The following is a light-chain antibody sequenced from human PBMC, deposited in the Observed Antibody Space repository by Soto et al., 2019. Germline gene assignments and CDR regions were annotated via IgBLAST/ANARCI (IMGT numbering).Light chain of an antibody. CDR3: QLYDSRPAT. J-gene: IGKJ2*01. Sequence: DIQMTQSPSSLSASVGDRVTFTCQASQDISNSLNWYQQKLGKAPTLLIYDASNLEVGVPIRFRGSGSGREFTFAIRSLQPEDFATHYLQLYDSRPATFGLGNRLEMK. V-gene: IGKV1-33*01. CDR1: QDISNS. CDR2: DAS.